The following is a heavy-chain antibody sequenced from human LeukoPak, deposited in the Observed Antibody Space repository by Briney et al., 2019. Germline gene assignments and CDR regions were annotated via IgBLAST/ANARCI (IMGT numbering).Heavy chain of an antibody. CDR1: GFTFSSYW. CDR3: ASSVRAYGYYYVDDY. Sequence: GGSPRLSCAASGFTFSSYWMSWVRQAPGKGLEWVANIKQDGSEKYYVDSVKGRFTISRDNAKNSLYLQMNSLRAEDTAVYYCASSVRAYGYYYVDDYWGQGTLVTVSS. J-gene: IGHJ4*02. V-gene: IGHV3-7*02. CDR2: IKQDGSEK. D-gene: IGHD3-22*01.